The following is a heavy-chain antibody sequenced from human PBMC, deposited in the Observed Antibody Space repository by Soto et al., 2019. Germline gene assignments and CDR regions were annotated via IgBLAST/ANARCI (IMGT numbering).Heavy chain of an antibody. D-gene: IGHD1-20*01. J-gene: IGHJ5*02. CDR3: ARVGKKITSSP. Sequence: SETLSLTCAVSGYSISSGYYWGWIRQPPGKGLEWIGFIYHSGSTYYNPSLKSRVTISVDTSKNQFSLKLSSVTAADPAVYYCARVGKKITSSPWGQGTLVTVSS. CDR2: IYHSGST. CDR1: GYSISSGYY. V-gene: IGHV4-38-2*01.